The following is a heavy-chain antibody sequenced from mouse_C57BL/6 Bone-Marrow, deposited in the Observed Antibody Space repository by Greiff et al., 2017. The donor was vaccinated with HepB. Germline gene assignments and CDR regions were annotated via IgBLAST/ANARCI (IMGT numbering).Heavy chain of an antibody. D-gene: IGHD3-1*01. J-gene: IGHJ3*01. V-gene: IGHV5-4*01. CDR3: ARDRGRAFAY. CDR2: ISDGGSYT. CDR1: GFTFSSYA. Sequence: DVMLVESGGGLVKPGGSLKLSCAASGFTFSSYAMSWVRQTPEKRLEWVATISDGGSYTYYPDNVKGRFTISRDNAKNNLYLQMSHLKSEDTAMYYCARDRGRAFAYWGQGTLVTVSA.